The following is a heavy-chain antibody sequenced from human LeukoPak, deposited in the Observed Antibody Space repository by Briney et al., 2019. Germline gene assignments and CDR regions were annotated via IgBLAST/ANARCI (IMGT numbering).Heavy chain of an antibody. V-gene: IGHV3-53*01. Sequence: GGSLRLSCEASGFTFNTYSMNWARQAPGKGLEWVSVIYSGGSTYYADSVKGRFTISRDNSKNTLYLQMNSLRAEDTAVYYCARFSAMADYFDYWGQGTLVTVSS. CDR3: ARFSAMADYFDY. J-gene: IGHJ4*02. CDR2: IYSGGST. D-gene: IGHD5-24*01. CDR1: GFTFNTYS.